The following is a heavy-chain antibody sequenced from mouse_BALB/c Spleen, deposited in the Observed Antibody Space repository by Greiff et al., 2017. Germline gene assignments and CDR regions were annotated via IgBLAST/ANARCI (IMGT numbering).Heavy chain of an antibody. J-gene: IGHJ4*01. CDR2: IYPGNVNT. V-gene: IGHV1S56*01. Sequence: LVESGPELVKPGASVRISCKASGYTFTSYYIHWVKQRPGQGLEWIGWIYPGNVNTKYNEKFKGKATLTADKSSSTAYMQLSSLTSEDSAVYFCARSYYRYAMDYWGQGTSVTVSS. D-gene: IGHD2-14*01. CDR3: ARSYYRYAMDY. CDR1: GYTFTSYY.